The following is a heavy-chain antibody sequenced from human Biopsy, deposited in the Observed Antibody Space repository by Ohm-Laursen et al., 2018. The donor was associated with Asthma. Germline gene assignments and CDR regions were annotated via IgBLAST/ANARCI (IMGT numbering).Heavy chain of an antibody. Sequence: PGTLSLTCAVSGDSISSTNWWSWVRQPPGKGLEWIGEIYRSGSTNYNPSLKSRVIISIDKSKNQYSLKLTSVTAADTAVYYCARGYSGSDRIVYYYSGLEVWGQGTTVTVSS. CDR1: GDSISSTNW. J-gene: IGHJ6*02. CDR3: ARGYSGSDRIVYYYSGLEV. V-gene: IGHV4-4*03. CDR2: IYRSGST. D-gene: IGHD5-12*01.